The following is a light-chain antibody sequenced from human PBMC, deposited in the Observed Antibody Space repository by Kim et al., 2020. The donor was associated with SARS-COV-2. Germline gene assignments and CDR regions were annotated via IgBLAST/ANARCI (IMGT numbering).Light chain of an antibody. J-gene: IGLJ3*02. CDR2: QDI. CDR3: QAWDSSTAV. Sequence: SLAPEKTASITCSGVKFGDKYACWYQQKPGQSPVLVIYQDIKRPSGIPERFSGANSGNPATLTISGTQAMDEADYYCQAWDSSTAVFGGGTQLTVL. CDR1: KFGDKY. V-gene: IGLV3-1*01.